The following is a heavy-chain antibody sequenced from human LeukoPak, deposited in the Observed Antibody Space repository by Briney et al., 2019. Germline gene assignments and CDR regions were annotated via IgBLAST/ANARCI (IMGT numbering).Heavy chain of an antibody. CDR3: ARLTMVRGVLYGMDV. CDR2: IYYSGST. J-gene: IGHJ6*02. V-gene: IGHV4-59*08. Sequence: SETLSLTCTVSGGSLSSYYWSWIRQRPGKGLEWIGYIYYSGSTNYNPSLKSRVTISVDTSKNQFSLKLSSVTAADTAVYYCARLTMVRGVLYGMDVWGQGTTVTVSS. D-gene: IGHD3-10*01. CDR1: GGSLSSYY.